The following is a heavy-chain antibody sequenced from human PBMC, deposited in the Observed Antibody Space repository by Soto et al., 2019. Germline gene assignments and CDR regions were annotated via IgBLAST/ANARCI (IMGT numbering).Heavy chain of an antibody. CDR2: INHSGST. D-gene: IGHD3-22*01. V-gene: IGHV4-34*01. J-gene: IGHJ4*02. CDR3: ASCYYDSSGYPSYYFDY. CDR1: GGSFSGYY. Sequence: SETLSLTCAVYGGSFSGYYWSWIRQPPGKGLEWIGEINHSGSTNYNPSLKSRVTISVDTSKIQFSLKLSSVTAADTAVYYCASCYYDSSGYPSYYFDYWGQGTLVTVSS.